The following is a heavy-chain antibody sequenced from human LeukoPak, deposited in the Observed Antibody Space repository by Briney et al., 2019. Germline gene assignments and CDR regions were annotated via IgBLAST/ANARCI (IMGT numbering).Heavy chain of an antibody. D-gene: IGHD3-3*01. CDR2: IKSKTDGGTT. CDR1: GFTFSNAW. V-gene: IGHV3-15*01. J-gene: IGHJ6*03. Sequence: GGSLRLSCAASGFTFSNAWMSWVRQAPGKGLEWVGRIKSKTDGGTTDYAAPVKGRFTISRDDSKNTLYLQMNSLKTEDTAVYYCTTAFRVGPLNYYYYMDVWGKGTTVTVSS. CDR3: TTAFRVGPLNYYYYMDV.